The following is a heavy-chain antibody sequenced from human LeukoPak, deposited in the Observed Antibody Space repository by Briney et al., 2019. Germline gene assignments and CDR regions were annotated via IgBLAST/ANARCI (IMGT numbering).Heavy chain of an antibody. CDR2: IRGKADNYAT. Sequence: GGSLRLSCAASGFSFSGSAMHWVRQASGKGLEWVGRIRGKADNYATAYAASVRGRFAISRDDSKNTAYLQMNSLKVEDTAVYYCTRRITGPLGAFDLWGQGTMVTVSS. D-gene: IGHD1-14*01. CDR3: TRRITGPLGAFDL. V-gene: IGHV3-73*01. CDR1: GFSFSGSA. J-gene: IGHJ3*01.